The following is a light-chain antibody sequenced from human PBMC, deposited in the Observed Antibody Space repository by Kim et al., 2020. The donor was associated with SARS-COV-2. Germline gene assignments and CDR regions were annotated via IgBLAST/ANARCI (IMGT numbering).Light chain of an antibody. CDR2: SNN. CDR3: AAWDDSLNAVL. Sequence: QPVLTQPPSASGTPGQRVTISCSGSSSNIGSRTVNWYQHLPGTAPKVLISSNNQRPSGVPDRFSGSKSGTSASLTISGLQSEDEADYYCAAWDDSLNAVLFGGGTQLTVL. J-gene: IGLJ2*01. V-gene: IGLV1-44*01. CDR1: SSNIGSRT.